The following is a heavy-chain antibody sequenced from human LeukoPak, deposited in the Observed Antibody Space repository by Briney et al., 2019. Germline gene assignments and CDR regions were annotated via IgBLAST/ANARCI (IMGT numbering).Heavy chain of an antibody. V-gene: IGHV4-30-2*01. CDR2: IYHSGST. Sequence: SQTLSLTCAVSGGPISSGGYSWSWIRQPPGKGLEWIGYIYHSGSTYYNPSLKSRVTISVDRSKNQFSLKLSSVTAADTAVYYCARAAAGTFDYWGQGTLVTVSS. CDR1: GGPISSGGYS. J-gene: IGHJ4*02. D-gene: IGHD6-13*01. CDR3: ARAAAGTFDY.